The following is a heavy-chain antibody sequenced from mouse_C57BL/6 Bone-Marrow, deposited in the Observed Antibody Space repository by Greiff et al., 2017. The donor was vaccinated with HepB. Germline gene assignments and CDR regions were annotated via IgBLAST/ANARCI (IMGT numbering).Heavy chain of an antibody. V-gene: IGHV1-4*01. CDR3: ARWFGGDY. CDR2: INPSSGYT. D-gene: IGHD1-1*02. Sequence: VQVVESGAELARPGASVKMSCKASGYTFTSYTMHWVKQRPGQGLEWIGYINPSSGYTKYNQKFKDKATLTADKSSSTADMQLSSLTSEDSAVYYCARWFGGDYWGQGTTLTVSS. J-gene: IGHJ2*01. CDR1: GYTFTSYT.